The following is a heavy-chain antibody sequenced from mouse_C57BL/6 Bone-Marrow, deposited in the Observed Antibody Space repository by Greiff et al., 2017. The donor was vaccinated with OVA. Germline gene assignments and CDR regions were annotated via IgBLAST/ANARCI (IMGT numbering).Heavy chain of an antibody. CDR3: ARVTAQGYYAMDY. D-gene: IGHD3-2*02. V-gene: IGHV7-1*01. CDR1: GFTFSDFY. J-gene: IGHJ4*01. CDR2: SRNKANDYTT. Sequence: EVQGVESGGGLVQSGRSLRLSCATSGFTFSDFYMEWVRQAPGKGLEWIAASRNKANDYTTEYSASVKGRFIVSRDTSQSILYLQMNALRAEDTAIYYCARVTAQGYYAMDYWGQGTSVTVSS.